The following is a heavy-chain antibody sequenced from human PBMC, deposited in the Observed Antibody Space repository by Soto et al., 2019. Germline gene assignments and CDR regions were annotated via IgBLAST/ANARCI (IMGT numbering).Heavy chain of an antibody. CDR2: IIPIFGTA. CDR3: ARQHPLDSFGWYD. CDR1: GGTFSSYA. Sequence: GASVKVSCKASGGTFSSYAISWVRQAPGQGLEWMGGIIPIFGTANYAQKFQGRVTITADKSTSTAYLQLTNLKASDTAIYYCARQHPLDSFGWYDWGQGTLVTVSS. J-gene: IGHJ4*02. D-gene: IGHD6-19*01. V-gene: IGHV1-69*06.